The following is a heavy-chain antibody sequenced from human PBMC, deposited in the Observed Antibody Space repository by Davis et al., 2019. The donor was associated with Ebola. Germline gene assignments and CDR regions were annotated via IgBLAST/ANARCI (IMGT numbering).Heavy chain of an antibody. CDR1: GFTFSSYS. D-gene: IGHD4-17*01. CDR3: ARVEATVTTGWFDP. V-gene: IGHV3-48*02. J-gene: IGHJ5*02. Sequence: GGSLRLSCAASGFTFSSYSMNWVRQAPGKGLEWVSYISSSSSTIYYADSVKGRFTISRDNAKNSLYLQMNSLRDEDTAVYYCARVEATVTTGWFDPWGQGTLVTVSS. CDR2: ISSSSSTI.